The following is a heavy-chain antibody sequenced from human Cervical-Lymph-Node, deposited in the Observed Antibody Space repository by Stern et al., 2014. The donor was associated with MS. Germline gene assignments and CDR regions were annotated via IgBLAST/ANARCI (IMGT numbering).Heavy chain of an antibody. J-gene: IGHJ3*02. Sequence: VQLVESGGGLVQPGGSLKLSCVVSGLSFSDAALHWVRQAPGKGLECVGRIRGKAKKYATSYAATVNGRFALSRSNSQNTAFLLMNSLKREDTAVYYCSPESAIWGQGTAVTVSS. CDR1: GLSFSDAA. CDR3: SPESAI. V-gene: IGHV3-73*01. CDR2: IRGKAKKYAT.